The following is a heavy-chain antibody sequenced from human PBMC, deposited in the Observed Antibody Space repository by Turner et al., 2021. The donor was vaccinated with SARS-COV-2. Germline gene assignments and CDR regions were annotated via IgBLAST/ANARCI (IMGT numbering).Heavy chain of an antibody. CDR1: GFAFGSYG. V-gene: IGHV3-30*18. D-gene: IGHD2-2*02. CDR3: AKNLIRHYQLLYPPNYYGMDV. CDR2: ISYDGSNK. Sequence: QVQLVESGGGVVQPGRSLRLSCAASGFAFGSYGMHWVSQAPGKGLEWVAVISYDGSNKYYADSVKGRFTISRDNSKNTLYLQMNSLRAEDTAVYYCAKNLIRHYQLLYPPNYYGMDVWGQGTTVTVSS. J-gene: IGHJ6*02.